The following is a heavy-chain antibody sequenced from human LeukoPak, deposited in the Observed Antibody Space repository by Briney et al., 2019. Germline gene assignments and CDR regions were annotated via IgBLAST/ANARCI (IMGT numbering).Heavy chain of an antibody. CDR2: IICSSGNT. CDR1: GFSFSTYT. Sequence: GGYLSCSCAASGFSFSTYTMIWLRPAPGKELKGVSIIICSSGNTYYADSVKGRFTISRDNSKNTLYLQMNSLRAEDTAVYYCAKGGRLRYFDDRVGYYGMDVWGQGTTVTVSS. V-gene: IGHV3-23*01. J-gene: IGHJ6*02. D-gene: IGHD3-9*01. CDR3: AKGGRLRYFDDRVGYYGMDV.